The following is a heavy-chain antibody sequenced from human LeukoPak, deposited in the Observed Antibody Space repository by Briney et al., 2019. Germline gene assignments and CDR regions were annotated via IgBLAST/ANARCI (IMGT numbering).Heavy chain of an antibody. Sequence: SETLSLTCTVSGGSINSYYWSWIRQPPGKGLEWIGYIYYSWSTNYNPSLKSRVTISVDTSKNQFSLKLSSVTAADTAVYYCARAYGDSSGYYFGPWGQGTLVTVSS. CDR2: IYYSWST. D-gene: IGHD3-22*01. J-gene: IGHJ5*02. V-gene: IGHV4-59*12. CDR1: GGSINSYY. CDR3: ARAYGDSSGYYFGP.